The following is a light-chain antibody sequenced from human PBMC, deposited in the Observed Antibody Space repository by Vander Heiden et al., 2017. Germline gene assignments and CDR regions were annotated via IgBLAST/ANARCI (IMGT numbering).Light chain of an antibody. CDR3: QQANSFPYT. CDR1: QGITTW. J-gene: IGKJ2*01. V-gene: IGKV1D-12*01. CDR2: AAS. Sequence: DIQMTQSPSSVSASVGDRVTITCRAAQGITTWLAWYQQRPGKAPRLLIHAASSLQSGVPSRFSGSGSGTEFTLTISSLQPEDFATYYCQQANSFPYTVGQGTNLEIK.